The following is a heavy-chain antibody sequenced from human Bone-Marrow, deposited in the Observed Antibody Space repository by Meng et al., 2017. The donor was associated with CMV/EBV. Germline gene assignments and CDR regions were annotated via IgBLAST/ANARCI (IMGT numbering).Heavy chain of an antibody. CDR1: GYTFTGYY. V-gene: IGHV1-2*02. CDR3: ARDLILYYDFWSGYYTGGYYYYGMDV. D-gene: IGHD3-3*01. CDR2: INPNSGGT. J-gene: IGHJ6*02. Sequence: ASVKVSCKASGYTFTGYYMHWVRQAPGQGLEWMGWINPNSGGTNYAQKFQGRVTMTRDTSTSTVYMELSSLRSEDTAVYYCARDLILYYDFWSGYYTGGYYYYGMDVWGQGTTVTVSS.